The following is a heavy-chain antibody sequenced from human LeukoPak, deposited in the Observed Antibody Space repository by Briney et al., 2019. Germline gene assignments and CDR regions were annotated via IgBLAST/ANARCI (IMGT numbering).Heavy chain of an antibody. CDR2: ISSDGSTT. D-gene: IGHD6-19*01. CDR1: GFTFSSYW. J-gene: IGHJ4*02. Sequence: PGGSLRLSCAASGFTFSSYWVHWVRQAPGKGLVWVSHISSDGSTTNYADSVKGRFTISRDNAKSTLFLQMNSLRAEDTAVYYCARDRGGGCDYWGQGTLVTVSS. V-gene: IGHV3-74*01. CDR3: ARDRGGGCDY.